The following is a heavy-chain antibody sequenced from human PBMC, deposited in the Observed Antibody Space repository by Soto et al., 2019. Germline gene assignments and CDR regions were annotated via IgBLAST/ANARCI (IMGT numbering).Heavy chain of an antibody. CDR3: ASIGYYYGSGSYYNSDY. CDR1: GYTFTAYY. J-gene: IGHJ4*02. CDR2: IYASGGST. D-gene: IGHD3-10*01. Sequence: ASVKVSCKSSGYTFTAYYIHWVRQAPGHGLEWMGRIYASGGSTTFSQQFQGRVSITTDTSTSTVNMELSSLRSDDTAVYYCASIGYYYGSGSYYNSDYWGQGTLVTVSS. V-gene: IGHV1-46*01.